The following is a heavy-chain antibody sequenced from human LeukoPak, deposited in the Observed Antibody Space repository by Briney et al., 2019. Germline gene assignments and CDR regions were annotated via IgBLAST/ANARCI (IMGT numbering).Heavy chain of an antibody. J-gene: IGHJ4*02. CDR1: GNTFSGYY. D-gene: IGHD2-15*01. V-gene: IGHV1-2*02. Sequence: ASVKVSCKASGNTFSGYYMHWVRQAPGQGLEWMGWINPNSGGTNYAQKFQGRVTITRDTSISTAYMELSRLRSDDTAVYYCAREDCSGGSCYSAFDYWGQGTLVTVSS. CDR3: AREDCSGGSCYSAFDY. CDR2: INPNSGGT.